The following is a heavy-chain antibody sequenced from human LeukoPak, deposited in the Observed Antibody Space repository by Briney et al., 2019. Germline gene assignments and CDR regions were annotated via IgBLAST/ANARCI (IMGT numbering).Heavy chain of an antibody. D-gene: IGHD7-27*01. J-gene: IGHJ4*02. Sequence: GGSIRLCCGAAGFSCLHAWIRGGGLATGYFSDSVCRVKSKTDGGTTDYAAPVKGRFTVSRDDSINTLFLQMNSLQSEDTAFYYCTTVSGDAAEWGGGYWGQGTLVTVSS. CDR3: TTVSGDAAEWGGGY. CDR2: VKSKTDGGTT. CDR1: GFSCLHAW. V-gene: IGHV3-15*01.